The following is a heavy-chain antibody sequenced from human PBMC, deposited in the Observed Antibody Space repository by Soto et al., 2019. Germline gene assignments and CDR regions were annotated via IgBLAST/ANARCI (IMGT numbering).Heavy chain of an antibody. CDR1: GGSISSYY. CDR3: ARVGDSSSWYEVGRAFNYYMDV. V-gene: IGHV4-59*01. CDR2: IYYSGST. J-gene: IGHJ6*03. Sequence: SETLSLTCTVSGGSISSYYWSWIRQPPGKGLEWIGYIYYSGSTNYNPSLKSRVTISVDTSKNQFSLKLSSVTAADTAVYYCARVGDSSSWYEVGRAFNYYMDVWGKGTTVTVSS. D-gene: IGHD6-13*01.